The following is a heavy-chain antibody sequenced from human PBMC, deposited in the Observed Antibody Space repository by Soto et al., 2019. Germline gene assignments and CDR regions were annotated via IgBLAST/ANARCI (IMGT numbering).Heavy chain of an antibody. CDR1: GFTFSNYP. CDR3: ARSQLWTLFDY. D-gene: IGHD5-18*01. CDR2: ISSDGDNT. Sequence: GGSLRLSCAASGFTFSNYPMHWVRQAPGKGLEYVSAISSDGDNTYYAISVEGRFTISRDNSRNTLYLQMGSLRAEDMAIYYCARSQLWTLFDYWGQGTLVTVSS. J-gene: IGHJ4*02. V-gene: IGHV3-64*01.